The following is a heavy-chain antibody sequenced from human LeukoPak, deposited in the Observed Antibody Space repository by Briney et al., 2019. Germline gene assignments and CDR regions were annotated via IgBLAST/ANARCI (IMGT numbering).Heavy chain of an antibody. J-gene: IGHJ6*02. CDR2: ISGSGGST. CDR3: AREGCSGGSWYRNYYYYGMDV. V-gene: IGHV3-23*01. CDR1: GFTFSSYA. D-gene: IGHD2-15*01. Sequence: GGSLRLSCAASGFTFSSYAMSWVRQAPGKGLEWVSAISGSGGSTYYADSVKGRFTISRDNSKNTLYLQMNSLRAEDTAVYYCAREGCSGGSWYRNYYYYGMDVWGQGTTVTVSS.